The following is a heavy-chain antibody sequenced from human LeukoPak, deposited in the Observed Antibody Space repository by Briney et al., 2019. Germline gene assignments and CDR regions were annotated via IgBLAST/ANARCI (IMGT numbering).Heavy chain of an antibody. V-gene: IGHV3-21*03. CDR2: ISRSGSFI. J-gene: IGHJ4*02. Sequence: GGSLRLSCVASGVTFSSNSMNWVREAPGEGLEWVSPISRSGSFIYNADSVSAPFTTASDNGQISLYLQMINLRAEDTAVYYCARVCGSTSRNGYYFDYWGQGPLATVSS. CDR3: ARVCGSTSRNGYYFDY. CDR1: GVTFSSNS. D-gene: IGHD2-2*01.